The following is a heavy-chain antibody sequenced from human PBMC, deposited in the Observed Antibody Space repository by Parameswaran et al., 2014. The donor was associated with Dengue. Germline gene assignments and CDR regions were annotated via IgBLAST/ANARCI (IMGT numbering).Heavy chain of an antibody. V-gene: IGHV1-69*01. Sequence: SWVRQAPGQGLEWMGGFIPVFGTPIYAQKFQGRVTFTADETTSTAYMELSSLKSEDTAVYYCARVEKTWNRYNVGTYAFDIWGQGTMVTVSS. CDR3: ARVEKTWNRYNVGTYAFDI. CDR2: FIPVFGTP. J-gene: IGHJ3*02. D-gene: IGHD3-16*02.